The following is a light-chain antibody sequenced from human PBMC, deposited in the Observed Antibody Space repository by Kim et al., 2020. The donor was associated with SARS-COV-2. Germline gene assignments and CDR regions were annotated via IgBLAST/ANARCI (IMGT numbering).Light chain of an antibody. V-gene: IGKV3-15*01. Sequence: SPGERAPLSGRASQRVTSNLAWYQQKSGQAPRLLIYGASTRATGVPARFSGSGSGTEFTLTISSLQSGDCALYYGQQYNSWPLTFGGGTKVDIK. CDR2: GAS. J-gene: IGKJ4*01. CDR1: QRVTSN. CDR3: QQYNSWPLT.